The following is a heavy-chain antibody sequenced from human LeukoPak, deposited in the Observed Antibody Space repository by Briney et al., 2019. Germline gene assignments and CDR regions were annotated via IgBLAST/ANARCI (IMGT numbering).Heavy chain of an antibody. CDR2: ISAYNGNT. Sequence: ASVKVSCKASGYTFTSYGISWVRQAPGQGLEWMGWISAYNGNTNYAQKLQGRVTTTTDTSTSTAYMELRSLRSDDTAVYYCARGASVILTGYSNAFQWYFDLWGRGTLVTVSS. D-gene: IGHD3-9*01. CDR3: ARGASVILTGYSNAFQWYFDL. V-gene: IGHV1-18*01. J-gene: IGHJ2*01. CDR1: GYTFTSYG.